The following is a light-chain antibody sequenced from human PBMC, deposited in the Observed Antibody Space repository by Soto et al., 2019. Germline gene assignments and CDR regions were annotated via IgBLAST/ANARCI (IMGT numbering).Light chain of an antibody. Sequence: EIVLTQSPATLSLSPGETATLSCRASQSVSGYIGWYQQKPGQAPRLLIYADSNRATGIPARFSGSGSGTDFTLTISRLEPEDFAIYYCQQRYNWPPLTFGQGTRLEIK. CDR3: QQRYNWPPLT. CDR1: QSVSGY. CDR2: ADS. V-gene: IGKV3-11*01. J-gene: IGKJ5*01.